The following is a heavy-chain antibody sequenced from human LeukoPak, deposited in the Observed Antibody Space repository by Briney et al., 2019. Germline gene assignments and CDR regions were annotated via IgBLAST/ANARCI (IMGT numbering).Heavy chain of an antibody. CDR1: GGSFSGYY. CDR2: INHSGST. D-gene: IGHD2-2*01. CDR3: ARVRVVPAPNWFDP. V-gene: IGHV4-34*01. J-gene: IGHJ5*02. Sequence: SETLSLTCAVYGGSFSGYYWSWIRQPPGKGVEWIGEINHSGSTNYNPSLKSRVTISVDTSKNQFSLKLSSVTAADTAVYYCARVRVVPAPNWFDPWGQGTLVTVSS.